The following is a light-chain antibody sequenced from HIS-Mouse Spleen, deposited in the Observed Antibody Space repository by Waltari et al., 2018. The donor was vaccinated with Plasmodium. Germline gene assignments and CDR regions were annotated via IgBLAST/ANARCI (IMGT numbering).Light chain of an antibody. V-gene: IGLV3-10*01. CDR2: EDS. CDR1: ALPKKY. J-gene: IGLJ3*02. CDR3: YSTDSSGNHRV. Sequence: SYELTQPPSVSVSPGQTARITCSGDALPKKYAYWYQQKSGQAPVLVIYEDSKRPSGIPKRFAGSSAGTMATLTIGGAQVEDEADYYCYSTDSSGNHRVFGGGTKLTVL.